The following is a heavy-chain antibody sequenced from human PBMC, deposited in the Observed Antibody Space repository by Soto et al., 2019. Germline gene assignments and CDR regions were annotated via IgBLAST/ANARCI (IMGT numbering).Heavy chain of an antibody. J-gene: IGHJ4*02. CDR1: GFTFSSYA. CDR2: ISGSGGST. D-gene: IGHD3-16*01. V-gene: IGHV3-23*01. Sequence: PGGSLRLSCAASGFTFSSYAMSWVRQAPGKGLEWVSAISGSGGSTYYADSVKGRFTISRDNSKNTLYLQMNSLRAEDTAVYYCAKTYDYIWGSYFSPDERLYYFDYWGQGTLVTVSS. CDR3: AKTYDYIWGSYFSPDERLYYFDY.